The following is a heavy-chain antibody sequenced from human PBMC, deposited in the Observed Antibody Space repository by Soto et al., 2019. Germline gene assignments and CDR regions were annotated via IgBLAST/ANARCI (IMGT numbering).Heavy chain of an antibody. D-gene: IGHD6-13*01. Sequence: SVKVSCKASGFTFTSSAVQWVRQARGQRLEWIGWIVVGSGNTNYAQKFQERVTITRDMSTSTAYMELSSLRSEDTAVYYCAADLIAAATVYFYYYGMDVWGQGTTVTVSS. CDR3: AADLIAAATVYFYYYGMDV. CDR2: IVVGSGNT. J-gene: IGHJ6*02. V-gene: IGHV1-58*01. CDR1: GFTFTSSA.